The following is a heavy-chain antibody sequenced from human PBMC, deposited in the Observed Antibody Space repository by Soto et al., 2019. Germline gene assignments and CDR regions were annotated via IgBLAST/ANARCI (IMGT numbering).Heavy chain of an antibody. CDR1: GFTFSSYA. J-gene: IGHJ3*02. V-gene: IGHV3-23*01. D-gene: IGHD2-2*02. Sequence: EVQLLESGGGLVQPGGSLRLSCAASGFTFSSYAMSWVRQAPGKGMEWVSAISGSGGSTYYADSVKGRFTISRDNSKNTLYLQMNSLRAEDTAVYYCAKLISLLYDAFDIWGQGTMVTVSS. CDR3: AKLISLLYDAFDI. CDR2: ISGSGGST.